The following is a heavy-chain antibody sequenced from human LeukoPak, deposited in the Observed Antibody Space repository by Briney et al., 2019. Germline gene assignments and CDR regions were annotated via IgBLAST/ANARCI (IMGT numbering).Heavy chain of an antibody. V-gene: IGHV3-9*01. Sequence: QSGRSLRLSCAASGFTFDDYAMHWVRQAPGKGLEWVSGISWNSGSIGYADSVKGRFTISRDNAKNSLYLQMNSLRAEDTALYYCAKDIGGWSAGFDYWGQGTLVTVSS. J-gene: IGHJ4*02. D-gene: IGHD6-19*01. CDR1: GFTFDDYA. CDR2: ISWNSGSI. CDR3: AKDIGGWSAGFDY.